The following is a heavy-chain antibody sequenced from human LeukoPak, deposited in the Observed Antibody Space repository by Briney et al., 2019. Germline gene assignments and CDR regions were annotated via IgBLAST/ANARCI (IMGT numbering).Heavy chain of an antibody. CDR3: ARSDCSHSTSCHTEA. Sequence: SETLSLTCTVSGGSLSRGGYYWSWIRQPPGKGLEWIAYIYHSGSTNYNPSLKSRVTISVDRSKNQFSLNLRSVTAADTALYYCARSDCSHSTSCHTEAWGQGTLVTVSS. V-gene: IGHV4-30-2*01. CDR1: GGSLSRGGYY. D-gene: IGHD2-2*01. CDR2: IYHSGST. J-gene: IGHJ5*02.